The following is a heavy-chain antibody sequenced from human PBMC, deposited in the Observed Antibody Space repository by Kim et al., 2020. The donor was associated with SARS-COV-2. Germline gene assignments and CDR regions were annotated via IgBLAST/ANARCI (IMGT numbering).Heavy chain of an antibody. CDR3: ARDGIQRTSNDYSDYGIYC. D-gene: IGHD4-17*01. V-gene: IGHV3-30*04. CDR2: TSYDGTNK. CDR1: GFTFGGYA. Sequence: GGSLRLSCAASGFTFGGYAMNWVRQAPGKGLEWVAVTSYDGTNKYYADSVKGRFIISRDNSKNTLYLQMNSLRSEDTAVYYCARDGIQRTSNDYSDYGIYCWGQGTLVTVSS. J-gene: IGHJ4*01.